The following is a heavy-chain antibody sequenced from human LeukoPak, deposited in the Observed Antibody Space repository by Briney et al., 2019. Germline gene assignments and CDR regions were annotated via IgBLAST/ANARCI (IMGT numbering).Heavy chain of an antibody. CDR1: GYTFTSYY. D-gene: IGHD3-10*01. V-gene: IGHV1-46*01. J-gene: IGHJ4*02. CDR2: SNPSGGST. CDR3: ARGYGSGEQFHFDF. Sequence: ASVKVSCKASGYTFTSYYMHWVRQAPGQGLEWMGRSNPSGGSTRYAQKFQGRVTMTRDTSTSTVYMELSSLRSEDTAVYFCARGYGSGEQFHFDFWGQGTLVTVSS.